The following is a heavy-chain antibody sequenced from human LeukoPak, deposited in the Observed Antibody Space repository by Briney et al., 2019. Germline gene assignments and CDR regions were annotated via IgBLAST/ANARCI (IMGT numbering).Heavy chain of an antibody. D-gene: IGHD6-13*01. CDR2: TSYDETNK. Sequence: PGRSLRLSCAASGFTFSSYAMHWVRQAPGKGLEWVAVTSYDETNKYYADSVKGRFTISRDNSKNTLYLHMNSLRAEDTAVYYCARDLNPGAAVYFDYWGQGTLVTVSS. V-gene: IGHV3-30-3*01. CDR3: ARDLNPGAAVYFDY. J-gene: IGHJ4*02. CDR1: GFTFSSYA.